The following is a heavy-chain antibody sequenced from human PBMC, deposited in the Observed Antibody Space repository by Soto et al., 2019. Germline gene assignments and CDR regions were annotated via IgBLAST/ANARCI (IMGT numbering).Heavy chain of an antibody. CDR3: ARPPHGDAFDI. CDR1: DGSFSGYY. V-gene: IGHV4-34*01. CDR2: INHSGST. J-gene: IGHJ3*02. Sequence: SETLSLTCAVYDGSFSGYYWSWIRQPPGKGLEWIGEINHSGSTNYNPSLKSRVTISVDTSKNQFSLKLSSVTAADTAVYYCARPPHGDAFDIWGQGTMVTVSS.